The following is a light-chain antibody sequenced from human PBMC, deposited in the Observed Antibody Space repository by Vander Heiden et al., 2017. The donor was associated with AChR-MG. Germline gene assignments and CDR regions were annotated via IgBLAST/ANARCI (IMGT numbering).Light chain of an antibody. CDR3: QQYDDGPDPGT. CDR1: QSVVNS. J-gene: IGKJ1*01. Sequence: TQFPTTLSVSPGDSATLSCSASQSVVNSVAWFQQSPGQAPRLLVYLASTRAAGVPDRFSGSGSGTDFTLTISSLRSEDIAVYYCQQYDDGPDPGTFGQGTKVEIK. V-gene: IGKV3-15*01. CDR2: LAS.